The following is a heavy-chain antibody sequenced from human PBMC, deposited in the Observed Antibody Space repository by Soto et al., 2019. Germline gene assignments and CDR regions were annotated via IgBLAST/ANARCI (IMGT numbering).Heavy chain of an antibody. D-gene: IGHD2-15*01. CDR3: AKEIVVVVAATTRDDY. CDR1: GFTFSSYA. J-gene: IGHJ4*02. Sequence: SLRLSCAASGFTFSSYAMSWVRQAPGKGLEWVSAISGSGGSTYYADSVKGRFTISRDNSKNTLYLQMNSLRAEDTAVYYCAKEIVVVVAATTRDDYWGQGTLVTVSS. CDR2: ISGSGGST. V-gene: IGHV3-23*01.